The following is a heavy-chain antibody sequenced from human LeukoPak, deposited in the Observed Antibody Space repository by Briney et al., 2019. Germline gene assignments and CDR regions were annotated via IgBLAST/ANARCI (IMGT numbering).Heavy chain of an antibody. CDR1: GYTFIGYY. Sequence: ASVKVSCKASGYTFIGYYMHWVRQAPGQGLEWMGWINTNTGSPMYAQGFTGRFVFSLDTSVSTAYLQISSLKAEDSAVYYCTREGRYGHLDYWGQGTLVTVSS. CDR3: TREGRYGHLDY. D-gene: IGHD5-18*01. V-gene: IGHV7-4-1*02. CDR2: INTNTGSP. J-gene: IGHJ4*02.